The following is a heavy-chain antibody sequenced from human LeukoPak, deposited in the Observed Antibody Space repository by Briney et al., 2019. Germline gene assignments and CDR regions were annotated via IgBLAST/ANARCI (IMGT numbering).Heavy chain of an antibody. CDR1: GYTFTSYA. CDR2: INTNTGNP. CDR3: ARGTPHTRVMLDDI. J-gene: IGHJ3*02. D-gene: IGHD2-15*01. Sequence: ASVTVSCKASGYTFTSYAMNWVRQAPGQGLEWMGWINTNTGNPTYAQGFTGRFVFSLDTSVSTAYLQIGSQKAEDTAVYYCARGTPHTRVMLDDIWGQGTMVTVSS. V-gene: IGHV7-4-1*01.